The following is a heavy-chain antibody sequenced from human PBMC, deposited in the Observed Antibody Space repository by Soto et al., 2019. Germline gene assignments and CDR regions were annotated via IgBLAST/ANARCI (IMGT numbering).Heavy chain of an antibody. Sequence: GGSLRLSCAASGFTFSSYSMNWVRQAPGKGLEWVSSISSSSSTIYYADSVKGRFTISRDNAKNSLYLQMNSLRDEDTALYYCARDRSAAVYGLGSFYNFDPIAPPVYYYYGMDVWGQGTTVTVSS. J-gene: IGHJ6*02. V-gene: IGHV3-48*02. CDR1: GFTFSSYS. D-gene: IGHD3-10*01. CDR2: ISSSSSTI. CDR3: ARDRSAAVYGLGSFYNFDPIAPPVYYYYGMDV.